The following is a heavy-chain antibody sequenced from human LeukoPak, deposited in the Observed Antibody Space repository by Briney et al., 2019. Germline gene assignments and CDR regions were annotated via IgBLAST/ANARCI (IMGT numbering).Heavy chain of an antibody. CDR3: ARNKINTVTTGWYFDL. CDR1: GFTFSSYG. Sequence: GGSLRLSSAASGFTFSSYGMNWVRQAPGKGLEWVSFVSIGGSFIYYADSVKGRFTISRDDAKNSLYLQMNSLTAEDTAEYYCARNKINTVTTGWYFDLWGRGTLVSVSS. D-gene: IGHD4-17*01. V-gene: IGHV3-21*01. J-gene: IGHJ2*01. CDR2: VSIGGSFI.